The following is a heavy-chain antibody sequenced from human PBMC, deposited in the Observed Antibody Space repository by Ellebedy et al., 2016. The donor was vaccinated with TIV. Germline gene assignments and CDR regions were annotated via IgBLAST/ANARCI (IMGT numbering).Heavy chain of an antibody. D-gene: IGHD2-2*01. CDR3: ARRWVVPTALRGAFDI. CDR2: IYPGDSDT. CDR1: GYSFTSYW. V-gene: IGHV5-51*01. J-gene: IGHJ3*02. Sequence: GESLKISCKGSGYSFTSYWISWVRQMPGKGLEWMGIIYPGDSDTRYSPSFQGQVTISADKSISTAYLQWSSLKASDTAIYYCARRWVVPTALRGAFDIWGQGTLVTVSS.